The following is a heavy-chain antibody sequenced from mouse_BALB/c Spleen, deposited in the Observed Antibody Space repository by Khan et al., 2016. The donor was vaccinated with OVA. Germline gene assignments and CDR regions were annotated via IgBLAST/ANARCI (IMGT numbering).Heavy chain of an antibody. D-gene: IGHD2-4*01. V-gene: IGHV2-9*02. CDR1: GYSFTSYG. J-gene: IGHJ4*01. Sequence: QVQLKESGPGLVAPSQSLSITCTVSGYSFTSYGVHWIRQPPGKGLEWLGVIWTGGNTNYNSALMSRLSISKDNSKSKVFLKMNSLQTDDTAIYYCARDRLRLAMDSWGQGTSVTVSS. CDR2: IWTGGNT. CDR3: ARDRLRLAMDS.